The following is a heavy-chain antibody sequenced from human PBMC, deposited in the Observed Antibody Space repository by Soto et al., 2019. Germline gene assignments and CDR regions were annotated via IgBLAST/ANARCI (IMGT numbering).Heavy chain of an antibody. CDR3: VKGGSNGWYDAFDI. CDR2: IYGGGTT. Sequence: GGSLRLSCAASGFSVSSKYMTWVRQAPGKGLEWVSVIYGGGTTYYADSVKGRFTISRDNSKNTLYLQMNSLRAEDTAVYYCVKGGSNGWYDAFDIWGQGTMVTVSS. J-gene: IGHJ3*02. V-gene: IGHV3-53*01. D-gene: IGHD6-19*01. CDR1: GFSVSSKY.